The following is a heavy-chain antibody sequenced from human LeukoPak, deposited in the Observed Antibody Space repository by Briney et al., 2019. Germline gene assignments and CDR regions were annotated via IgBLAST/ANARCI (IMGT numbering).Heavy chain of an antibody. Sequence: GGALRLSCAASGFTFSTSTMNWVRQAPGEGLEWVSSISSSNGYIYYADSVKGRFTISRDNAKNSLYLQMNSLRAEDTAVYYCVRIPNSAGFPNWFDPWGQGTLVTVSS. J-gene: IGHJ5*02. CDR1: GFTFSTST. D-gene: IGHD6-19*01. CDR3: VRIPNSAGFPNWFDP. V-gene: IGHV3-21*01. CDR2: ISSSNGYI.